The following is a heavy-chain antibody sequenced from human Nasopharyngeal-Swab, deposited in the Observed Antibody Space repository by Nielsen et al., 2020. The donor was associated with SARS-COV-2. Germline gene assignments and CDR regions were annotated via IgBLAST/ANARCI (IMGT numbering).Heavy chain of an antibody. CDR3: VRGRFCGGDCYSDPFDY. Sequence: GGSLRLSCAASGFSFSTYTMNWVRQAPGKGLEWVSSISGSSTDIFYAASVKGRSTISRDYAKYSLFLQVNSLRAEDTDVYYCVRGRFCGGDCYSDPFDYWGQGTLVTVSS. V-gene: IGHV3-21*01. J-gene: IGHJ4*02. CDR2: ISGSSTDI. D-gene: IGHD2-21*02. CDR1: GFSFSTYT.